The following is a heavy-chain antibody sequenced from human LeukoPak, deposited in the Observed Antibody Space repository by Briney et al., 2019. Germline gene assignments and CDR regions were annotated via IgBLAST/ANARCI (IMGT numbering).Heavy chain of an antibody. J-gene: IGHJ5*02. Sequence: GGSLRLSCAASGFTVSSNYMSWVRQAPGKGLEWVSVIYSGGSTYYADSVKGRFTISRDNPKNTLYLQMNSLRPEDTAVYYCARIPLDGSTRYCSGGSCYHWGQGTLVTVSS. V-gene: IGHV3-53*05. CDR1: GFTVSSNY. D-gene: IGHD2-15*01. CDR3: ARIPLDGSTRYCSGGSCYH. CDR2: IYSGGST.